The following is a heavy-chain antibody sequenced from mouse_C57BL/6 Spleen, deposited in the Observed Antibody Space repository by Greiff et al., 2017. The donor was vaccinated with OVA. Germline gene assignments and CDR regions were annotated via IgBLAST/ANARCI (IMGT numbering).Heavy chain of an antibody. CDR1: GYTFTSYW. J-gene: IGHJ3*01. Sequence: QVQLKQPGAELVKPGASVKLSCKASGYTFTSYWMHWVKQRPGRGLEWIGRIDPNSGGTKYNEKFKSKATLTVDKPSSTAYMQLSSLTSEDSAVYYCARRGSGYGSLAYWGQGTLVTVSA. D-gene: IGHD3-2*02. V-gene: IGHV1-72*01. CDR3: ARRGSGYGSLAY. CDR2: IDPNSGGT.